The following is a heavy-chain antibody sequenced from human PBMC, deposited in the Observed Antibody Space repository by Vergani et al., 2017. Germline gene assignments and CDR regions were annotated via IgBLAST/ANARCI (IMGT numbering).Heavy chain of an antibody. Sequence: EVQLVESGGGLLQPGRSLRLSCAASGFTFDDYAMHWVRQAPGKGLEWVSGISWNSGSIGYAVSVKGRFTISRDNAKNSLYLQMNSLRAEDTALYYCAKDQSGYYGHFDYWGQGTLVTVSS. CDR2: ISWNSGSI. D-gene: IGHD3-3*01. CDR3: AKDQSGYYGHFDY. V-gene: IGHV3-9*01. J-gene: IGHJ4*02. CDR1: GFTFDDYA.